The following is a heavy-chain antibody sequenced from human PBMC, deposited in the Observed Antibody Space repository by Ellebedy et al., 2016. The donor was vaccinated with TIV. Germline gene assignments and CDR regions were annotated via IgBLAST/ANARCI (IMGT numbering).Heavy chain of an antibody. V-gene: IGHV1-46*01. CDR2: INPSGGST. Sequence: AASVKVSCKASGYTFTGYYMHWVRQAPGQGLEWMGIINPSGGSTSYAQKFQGRVTMTRDTAASTAYMELSSLRSEDTAVYYCARGRGTWIQLWRQTHPVDYWGQGTLVTVSS. D-gene: IGHD5-18*01. CDR1: GYTFTGYY. J-gene: IGHJ4*02. CDR3: ARGRGTWIQLWRQTHPVDY.